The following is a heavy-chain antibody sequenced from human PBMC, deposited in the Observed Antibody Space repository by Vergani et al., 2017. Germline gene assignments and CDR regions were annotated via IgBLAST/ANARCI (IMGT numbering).Heavy chain of an antibody. CDR1: GFTFSSYS. CDR3: ARGRYDSSGYYSYYYYYGMDV. D-gene: IGHD3-22*01. Sequence: EVQLVESGGGLVKPGGSLRLSCAASGFTFSSYSMNWVRQAPGKGLEWVSSIRSSSSYIYYADSVKGRFTISRDNAKNSLYLQMNSLRAEDTAVYYCARGRYDSSGYYSYYYYYGMDVWGQGTTVTVSS. CDR2: IRSSSSYI. J-gene: IGHJ6*02. V-gene: IGHV3-21*01.